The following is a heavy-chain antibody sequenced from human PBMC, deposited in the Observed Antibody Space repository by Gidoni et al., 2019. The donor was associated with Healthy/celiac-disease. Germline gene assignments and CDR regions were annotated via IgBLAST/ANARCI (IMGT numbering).Heavy chain of an antibody. CDR3: ARGLTNYDSSGYYYFNWFDP. V-gene: IGHV4-30-4*01. J-gene: IGHJ5*02. D-gene: IGHD3-22*01. Sequence: QVQLQESGPGLVKPSQTLSLTCTVSGGSIRSGDYYWSWIRQPPGKGLEWIGYIYYSGSTYYNPSLKSRVTISVDTSNNQFSLKLSSVTAADTAVYYCARGLTNYDSSGYYYFNWFDPWGQGTLVTVSS. CDR2: IYYSGST. CDR1: GGSIRSGDYY.